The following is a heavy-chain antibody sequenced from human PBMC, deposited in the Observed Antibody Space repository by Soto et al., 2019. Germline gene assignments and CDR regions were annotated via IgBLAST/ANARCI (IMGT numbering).Heavy chain of an antibody. Sequence: GGSLRLSCAASGFTFSSYSMNWVRQAPGKGLEWVSVISSSSSYIYYADSLKGRFTISRDNAKNSLSLQMNTLRAEDTAVYYCARQGYSCSGGDCYVFDYWGQGT. J-gene: IGHJ4*02. CDR2: ISSSSSYI. CDR3: ARQGYSCSGGDCYVFDY. D-gene: IGHD2-21*02. V-gene: IGHV3-21*01. CDR1: GFTFSSYS.